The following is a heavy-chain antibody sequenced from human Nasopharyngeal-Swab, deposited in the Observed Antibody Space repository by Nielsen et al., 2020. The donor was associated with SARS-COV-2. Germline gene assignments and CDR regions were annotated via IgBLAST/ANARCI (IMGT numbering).Heavy chain of an antibody. Sequence: GGSLRLACAASGFTFSSYSMNWVRQAQGKGLEWVSSMSRSSSYIYYADSVKGRFTISRDNAKNSLYLQMNSLRADDTAVYNCARDLYSTSRGSFGYWGQGTLVTVSS. D-gene: IGHD6-13*01. CDR1: GFTFSSYS. CDR3: ARDLYSTSRGSFGY. V-gene: IGHV3-21*01. CDR2: MSRSSSYI. J-gene: IGHJ4*02.